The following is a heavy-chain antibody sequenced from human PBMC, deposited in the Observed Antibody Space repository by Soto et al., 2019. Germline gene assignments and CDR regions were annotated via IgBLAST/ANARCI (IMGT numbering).Heavy chain of an antibody. D-gene: IGHD5-12*01. Sequence: SETLSLTCTVSGGSISSGDYYWSWIRQPPGKGLEWIGYIYYSGSTYYNPSLKSRVTISVDTSKNQFSLKLSSVTAADTAVYYCARHDGYSGYEFGYWGQGTLVTVSS. CDR2: IYYSGST. V-gene: IGHV4-30-4*01. CDR1: GGSISSGDYY. CDR3: ARHDGYSGYEFGY. J-gene: IGHJ4*02.